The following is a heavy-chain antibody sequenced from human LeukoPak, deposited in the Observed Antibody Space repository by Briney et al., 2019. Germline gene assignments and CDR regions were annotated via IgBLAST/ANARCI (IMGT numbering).Heavy chain of an antibody. Sequence: GGSLRLPCAASGFTFSSYWMNWVRQAPGKGLVWVSRIASDGSSTTYADSVKGRFSISRNNAKNTLYLQMNSLRVEDTAVYYCARGRPHGNDYWGQGTLVTVSS. V-gene: IGHV3-74*01. D-gene: IGHD4-23*01. CDR2: IASDGSST. CDR3: ARGRPHGNDY. J-gene: IGHJ4*02. CDR1: GFTFSSYW.